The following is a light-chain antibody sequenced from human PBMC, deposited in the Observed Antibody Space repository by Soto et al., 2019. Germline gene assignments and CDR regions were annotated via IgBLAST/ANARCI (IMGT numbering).Light chain of an antibody. Sequence: QSVLTQPPSASGSPGQSATISCTGTSSDIGRYNYVSWYQQHPGKAPKLIIFEVNKWPSGVPDRFSASKSGNTASLTVSGLQAVDEADYHCSSYAGDNTYVFGTGTKVTVL. CDR3: SSYAGDNTYV. J-gene: IGLJ1*01. V-gene: IGLV2-8*01. CDR1: SSDIGRYNY. CDR2: EVN.